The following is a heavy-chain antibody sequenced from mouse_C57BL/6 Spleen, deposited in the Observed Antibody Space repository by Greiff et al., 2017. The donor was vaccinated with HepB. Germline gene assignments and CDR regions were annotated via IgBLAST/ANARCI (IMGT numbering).Heavy chain of an antibody. CDR2: ISSGSSTI. J-gene: IGHJ3*01. V-gene: IGHV5-17*01. CDR1: GFTFSDYG. CDR3: ARGTIYYDYGGWFAY. Sequence: EVQLQESGGGLVKPGGSLKLSCAASGFTFSDYGMHWVRQAPEKGLEWVAYISSGSSTIYYADTVKGRFTISRDNAKNTLFLQMTSLRSEDTAMYYCARGTIYYDYGGWFAYWGQGTLVTVSA. D-gene: IGHD2-4*01.